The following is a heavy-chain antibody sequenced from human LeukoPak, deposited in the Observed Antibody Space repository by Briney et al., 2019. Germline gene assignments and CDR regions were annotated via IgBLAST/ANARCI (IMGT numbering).Heavy chain of an antibody. J-gene: IGHJ4*02. Sequence: ASVKVSCKASGYTFTGYYMHWVRQAPGQGLEWMGRFNPNSGGTNYAQKFQGRVTMTRDTSISTAYMELSRLRSDDTAVYYCARPPFLRGYSYGFWGQGTLVTVSS. CDR1: GYTFTGYY. CDR2: FNPNSGGT. V-gene: IGHV1-2*06. CDR3: ARPPFLRGYSYGF. D-gene: IGHD5-18*01.